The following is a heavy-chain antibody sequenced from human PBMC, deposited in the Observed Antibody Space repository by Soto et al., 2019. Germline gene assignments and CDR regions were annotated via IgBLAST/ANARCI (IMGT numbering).Heavy chain of an antibody. D-gene: IGHD4-17*01. V-gene: IGHV4-39*01. Sequence: SETLSLTCTVSGGSISSSSYYWGWIRQPPGKGLEWIGSIYYSGSTYYNPSLKSRVTISVDTSKNQFPLKLSSVAAADTAVYYCARRNDYGDYVMDYWGQGTLVTVSS. CDR1: GGSISSSSYY. J-gene: IGHJ4*02. CDR3: ARRNDYGDYVMDY. CDR2: IYYSGST.